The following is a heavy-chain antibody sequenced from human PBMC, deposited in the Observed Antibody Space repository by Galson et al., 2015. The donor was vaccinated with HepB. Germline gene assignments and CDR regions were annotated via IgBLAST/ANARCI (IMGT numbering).Heavy chain of an antibody. CDR2: FDPGDGET. Sequence: SVKVSCKVSGYTLTELSMHWVRQAPGKGLEWMGGFDPGDGETIYAQKFQGRITMTEYTSTDTAYMELSSLRSEDTAVYYCATSSNSGTYFAEDYYSYTMDVWGQGTTVTVSS. J-gene: IGHJ6*02. V-gene: IGHV1-24*01. CDR3: ATSSNSGTYFAEDYYSYTMDV. CDR1: GYTLTELS. D-gene: IGHD1-26*01.